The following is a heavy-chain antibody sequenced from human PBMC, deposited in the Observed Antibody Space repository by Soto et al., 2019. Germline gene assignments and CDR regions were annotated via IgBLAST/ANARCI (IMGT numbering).Heavy chain of an antibody. V-gene: IGHV4-39*01. D-gene: IGHD6-13*01. CDR1: GGSSRQSSYF. CDR2: VYYSGTP. J-gene: IGHJ6*02. Sequence: LSLTCAVSGGSSRQSSYFWGWIRQPPGKGLDWIASVYYSGTPYYSPSLKSRVTISIDTSKTQISLKLNSLTAADTAVYYCARPGIAAAGGANYYYYGMDVWGQGTTVTVSS. CDR3: ARPGIAAAGGANYYYYGMDV.